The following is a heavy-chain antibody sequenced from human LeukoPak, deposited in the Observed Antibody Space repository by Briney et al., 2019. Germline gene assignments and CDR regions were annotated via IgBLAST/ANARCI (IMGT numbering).Heavy chain of an antibody. CDR2: ISSSGSTT. J-gene: IGHJ4*02. D-gene: IGHD3-22*01. CDR1: GFTFSSYS. Sequence: GGSLRLSCAASGFTFSSYSMNWVRQAPGKGLEWVSYISSSGSTTYYADSVKGRFTISRDNSKNTLYLQMNSLRAEDTAVYYCAKWVYDSSGYYADYWGQGTLVTVSS. CDR3: AKWVYDSSGYYADY. V-gene: IGHV3-48*01.